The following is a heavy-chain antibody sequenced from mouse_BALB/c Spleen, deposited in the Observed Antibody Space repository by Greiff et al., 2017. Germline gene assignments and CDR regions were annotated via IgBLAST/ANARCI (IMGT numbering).Heavy chain of an antibody. D-gene: IGHD2-4*01. CDR2: IYPGNVNT. CDR1: GYTFTSYY. J-gene: IGHJ4*01. V-gene: IGHV1S56*01. CDR3: AMHDYDDYAMDY. Sequence: QVQLQQSGPELVKPGASVRISCKASGYTFTSYYIHWVKQRPGQGLEWIGWIYPGNVNTKYNEKFKGKATLTADKSSSTAYMQLSSLTSEDSAVYFCAMHDYDDYAMDYWGQGTSVTVSS.